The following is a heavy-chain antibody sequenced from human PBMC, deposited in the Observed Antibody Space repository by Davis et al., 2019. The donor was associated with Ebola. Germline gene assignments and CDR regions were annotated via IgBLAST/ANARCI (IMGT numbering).Heavy chain of an antibody. CDR1: GGSFSGYY. CDR3: ARGYHDFWSGYYARPLDS. CDR2: SNDSGST. Sequence: SETLSLTCAVYGGSFSGYYWSWIRQPTGKGLEWIGESNDSGSTNYNPSLKRRLTISVDTSKNQFSLRLTSVTAADTAVYYCARGYHDFWSGYYARPLDSWGQGSLVTVSS. J-gene: IGHJ4*02. V-gene: IGHV4-34*01. D-gene: IGHD3-3*01.